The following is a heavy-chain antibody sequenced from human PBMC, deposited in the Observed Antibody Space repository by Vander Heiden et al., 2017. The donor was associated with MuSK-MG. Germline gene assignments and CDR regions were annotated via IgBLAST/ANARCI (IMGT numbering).Heavy chain of an antibody. J-gene: IGHJ6*02. CDR3: AKDIRGSGIPPRMDV. D-gene: IGHD1-26*01. CDR2: ISWNSGSI. Sequence: EVQVVESGGGLVQPGRSLRLSCAASGFTFDDYAMHWVRQAPGKGLEWVSGISWNSGSIDYADSVKGRFTISRDNAKNSLYLQMNSLRAEDTALYYCAKDIRGSGIPPRMDVWGQGTTVTVSS. V-gene: IGHV3-9*01. CDR1: GFTFDDYA.